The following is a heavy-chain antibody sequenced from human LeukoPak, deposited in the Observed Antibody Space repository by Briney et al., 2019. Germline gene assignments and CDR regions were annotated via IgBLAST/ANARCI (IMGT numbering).Heavy chain of an antibody. CDR1: GGSISSYY. CDR3: ARGEASGSYFNWFDP. J-gene: IGHJ5*02. Sequence: PSETLSLTCTVSGGSISSYYWSWIRQPPGKGLEWIGYIYYSGSTNYNPSLKSRVTISVDTSKNQFSLKLSSVTAADTAVYYCARGEASGSYFNWFDPWSQGTLVTVSS. CDR2: IYYSGST. D-gene: IGHD3-10*01. V-gene: IGHV4-59*01.